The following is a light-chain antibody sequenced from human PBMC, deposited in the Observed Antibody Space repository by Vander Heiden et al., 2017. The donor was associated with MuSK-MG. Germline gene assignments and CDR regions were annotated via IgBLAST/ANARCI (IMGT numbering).Light chain of an antibody. V-gene: IGKV1D-13*01. J-gene: IGKJ4*01. CDR1: QGISSA. CDR3: LQFNNYPLT. Sequence: AIQLTQSPSSLSSSVGDRVTITCRASQGISSALAWYQQKPGKAPKLLIYDASSFESGVPSRFRGSGSGTDFTLTISILQPEDFATYYCLQFNNYPLTFGGGTKVXIK. CDR2: DAS.